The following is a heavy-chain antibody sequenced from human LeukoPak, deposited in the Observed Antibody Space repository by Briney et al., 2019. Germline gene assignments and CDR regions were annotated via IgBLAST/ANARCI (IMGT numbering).Heavy chain of an antibody. Sequence: PGGSPRLSCAASGFTFSSYAMHWVRQAPGKGLEWVAVISYDGSNKYYTDSVKGRFTISRDDAKDSLYLQMSSLRADDTAVYYCARDLSYSRDDAFDLWGQGTMVTVSS. D-gene: IGHD3-22*01. CDR3: ARDLSYSRDDAFDL. CDR1: GFTFSSYA. J-gene: IGHJ3*01. CDR2: ISYDGSNK. V-gene: IGHV3-30-3*01.